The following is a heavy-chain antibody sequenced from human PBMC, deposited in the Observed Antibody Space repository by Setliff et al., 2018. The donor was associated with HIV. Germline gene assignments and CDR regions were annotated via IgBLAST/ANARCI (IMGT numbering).Heavy chain of an antibody. Sequence: ASVKVSCKVFGYTLAALSIHWVRQAPGKGLEWMGGFDPEDDERINAEKFQGRVTMTADTSTDTAYMALSSLTSEDTAVYYCATDPGRRITFGGVIVNPDYWGQGTLVTVSS. CDR2: FDPEDDER. J-gene: IGHJ4*02. CDR1: GYTLAALS. CDR3: ATDPGRRITFGGVIVNPDY. V-gene: IGHV1-24*01. D-gene: IGHD3-16*02.